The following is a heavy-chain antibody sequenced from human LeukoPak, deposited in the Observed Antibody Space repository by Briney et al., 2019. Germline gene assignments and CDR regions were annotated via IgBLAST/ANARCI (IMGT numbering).Heavy chain of an antibody. CDR2: INTDGTVT. J-gene: IGHJ4*02. D-gene: IGHD6-19*01. Sequence: PGGSLTLSYAASGFTFSKYWMLWVRQAPGKGLESVSRINTDGTVTTYADSVKGRFTVSRDNADNTLFLQMNSVRDEDTAVYYCATKQWLAGPPDSWGQGAPVSVSS. CDR3: ATKQWLAGPPDS. CDR1: GFTFSKYW. V-gene: IGHV3-74*01.